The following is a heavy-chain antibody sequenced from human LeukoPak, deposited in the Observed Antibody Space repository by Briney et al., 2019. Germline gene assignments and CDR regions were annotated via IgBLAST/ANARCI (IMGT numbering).Heavy chain of an antibody. CDR2: INPNSGGT. V-gene: IGHV1-2*02. D-gene: IGHD2-2*02. CDR1: GYTFTGYY. CDR3: ARLGYCSSTSCYNARWFDP. Sequence: ASVKVSCKASGYTFTGYYMHWVRQAPGQGLEWMGWINPNSGGTNYAQKFQGRVTMTRDTSISTAYMELSRLRSDDTAVYYCARLGYCSSTSCYNARWFDPWDQGTLVTVSS. J-gene: IGHJ5*02.